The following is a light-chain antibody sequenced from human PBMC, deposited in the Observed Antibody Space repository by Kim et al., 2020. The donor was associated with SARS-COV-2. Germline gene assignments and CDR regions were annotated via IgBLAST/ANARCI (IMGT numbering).Light chain of an antibody. Sequence: DIQMTQSPSSLSASVGDRVTITCRASQTIHIYLNWYQQRPGKAPKLLIESASSLQSGVPSRFSGGGSGTDFTLTISSVQPEDFATYYCQQSYNTPPITFGQGTRLEIK. CDR2: SAS. J-gene: IGKJ5*01. V-gene: IGKV1-39*01. CDR1: QTIHIY. CDR3: QQSYNTPPIT.